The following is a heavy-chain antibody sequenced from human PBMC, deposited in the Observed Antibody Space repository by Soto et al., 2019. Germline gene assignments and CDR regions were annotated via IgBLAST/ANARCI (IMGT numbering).Heavy chain of an antibody. J-gene: IGHJ5*02. D-gene: IGHD3-10*02. CDR1: GLSLSTSGEA. Sequence: QITLKESGPTLVKPTQTLTLTCTFSGLSLSTSGEAVGWIRQPPGKALDWLALIYWDDDKRYNSTLKTRLTITKDTSKNQVVLTLTNMDPVDTATYYCAHYVSTSPAGWFAPWGQGILVPVSS. CDR3: AHYVSTSPAGWFAP. CDR2: IYWDDDK. V-gene: IGHV2-5*02.